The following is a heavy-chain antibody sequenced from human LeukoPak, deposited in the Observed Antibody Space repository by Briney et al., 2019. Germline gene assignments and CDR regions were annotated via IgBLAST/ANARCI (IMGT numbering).Heavy chain of an antibody. D-gene: IGHD1-26*01. V-gene: IGHV4-34*01. CDR3: ARAGLNLASFSGGSYQFLLSYYYYMDV. CDR1: GGSFSGYY. CDR2: INHSGST. J-gene: IGHJ6*03. Sequence: PSETLSLTCAVYGGSFSGYYWSWIRQPPGKGLEWIGEINHSGSTNYNPSLKSRVTISVDTSKNQFSLKLSSVTAADTAVYYCARAGLNLASFSGGSYQFLLSYYYYMDVWGKGTTVTVSS.